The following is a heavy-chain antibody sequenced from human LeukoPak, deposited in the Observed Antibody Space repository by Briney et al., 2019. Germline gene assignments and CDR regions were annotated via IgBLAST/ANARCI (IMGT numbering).Heavy chain of an antibody. Sequence: GGSLRLSCAASGFTFSYFAFHWVRQAPGKGLEFVSTISSDGFRTNYANSVKGRFAISRDNSKNMLFLQIGSLRDEDTAVYYCARDLGTTGSNFDLWGQGSLVTVSS. CDR2: ISSDGFRT. V-gene: IGHV3-64*01. CDR1: GFTFSYFA. CDR3: ARDLGTTGSNFDL. J-gene: IGHJ4*02. D-gene: IGHD1/OR15-1a*01.